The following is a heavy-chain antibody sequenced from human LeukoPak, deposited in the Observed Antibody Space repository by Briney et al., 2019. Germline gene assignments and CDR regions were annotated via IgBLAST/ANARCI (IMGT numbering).Heavy chain of an antibody. CDR3: ARFAVHRRITVAGQFGLDY. CDR1: GYIFTSYN. D-gene: IGHD6-19*01. Sequence: ASVKVSCKASGYIFTSYNIYWVRQAPGQGLEWMGIINPSGGSTNYAQKFQGRVTMPRDTSTSTVYMELSSLRSEDTAVYYCARFAVHRRITVAGQFGLDYWGQGTLVSLSS. V-gene: IGHV1-46*01. CDR2: INPSGGST. J-gene: IGHJ4*02.